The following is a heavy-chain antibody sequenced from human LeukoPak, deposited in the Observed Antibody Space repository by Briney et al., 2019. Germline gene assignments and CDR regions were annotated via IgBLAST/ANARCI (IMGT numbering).Heavy chain of an antibody. CDR1: GGAISSNSYY. Sequence: SETLSLTCTVSGGAISSNSYYWGWIRQPPGKGLEWIRSFYYSGITYYNPSLKSRVTISVDTSKNQFSLKLSSVTAADTAVYYCARHFGPWIRSFDYWGQGTLVTVSS. V-gene: IGHV4-39*01. D-gene: IGHD5-18*01. CDR3: ARHFGPWIRSFDY. CDR2: FYYSGIT. J-gene: IGHJ4*02.